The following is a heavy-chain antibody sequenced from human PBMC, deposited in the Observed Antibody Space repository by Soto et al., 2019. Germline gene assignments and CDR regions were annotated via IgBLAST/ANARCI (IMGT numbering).Heavy chain of an antibody. J-gene: IGHJ4*02. CDR1: GGSISSGGYS. V-gene: IGHV4-30-2*01. D-gene: IGHD5-12*01. CDR3: AAGGGLPRYY. Sequence: QLQLQESGSGLVKPSQTLSLTCAVSGGSISSGGYSWSWIRQPPGKGLEWIRYIYHSGSTYYNPSLKIRVTISVDRSKNQFSLQLSSVTAADTAVYYCAAGGGLPRYYWGQGTLVTVSS. CDR2: IYHSGST.